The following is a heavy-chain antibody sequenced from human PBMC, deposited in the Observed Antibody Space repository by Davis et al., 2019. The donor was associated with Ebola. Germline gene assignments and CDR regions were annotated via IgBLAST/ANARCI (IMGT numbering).Heavy chain of an antibody. CDR1: GNGFTSYW. CDR2: IYPYDSDT. Sequence: GESLKISCKNSGNGFTSYWIGWVRQMPGRGLEWMGIIYPYDSDTRYSPSFQGRVTISADKSTTTAYLQWSTLKASDTAMYYCARHSSGSRFTYFDYWGQGTLVTVSS. V-gene: IGHV5-51*01. J-gene: IGHJ4*02. D-gene: IGHD1-26*01. CDR3: ARHSSGSRFTYFDY.